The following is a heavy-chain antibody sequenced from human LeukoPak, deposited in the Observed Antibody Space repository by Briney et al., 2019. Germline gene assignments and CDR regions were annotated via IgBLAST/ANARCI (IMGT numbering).Heavy chain of an antibody. CDR2: FDPEDGET. D-gene: IGHD3-9*01. V-gene: IGHV1-24*01. CDR1: GYTLTELS. Sequence: ASVKVSCKVSGYTLTELSMHWVRQAPGKGLEWMGGFDPEDGETIYAQKFQGRVTMTEDTSTDTAYMEPSSLRSEDTAVYYCATVGTLVLRYFDWSSPQEYFDYWGQGTLVTVSS. J-gene: IGHJ4*02. CDR3: ATVGTLVLRYFDWSSPQEYFDY.